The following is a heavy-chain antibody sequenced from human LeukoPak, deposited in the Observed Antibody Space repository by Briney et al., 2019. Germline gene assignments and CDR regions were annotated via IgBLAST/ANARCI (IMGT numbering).Heavy chain of an antibody. CDR3: ARRRAYGSNWFDP. V-gene: IGHV4-39*01. CDR1: GGSISSSSYY. Sequence: PSETLSLTCTVSGGSISSSSYYWGWIRQPPGKGLEWIGSIYYSGSTYYNPSLKSRVTISVDTSKNQFSLKLSSVTAADTAVYYCARRRAYGSNWFDPWGQGTLVTVSS. J-gene: IGHJ5*02. D-gene: IGHD3-16*01. CDR2: IYYSGST.